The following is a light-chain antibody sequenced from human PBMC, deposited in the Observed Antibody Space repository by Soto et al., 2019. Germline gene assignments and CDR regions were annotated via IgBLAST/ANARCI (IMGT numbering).Light chain of an antibody. Sequence: QAVVTQSPSASASLGASVKLTCTLSSGHNTYAIAWHQQQPEKGPRYLMKLNSDGSHSKGDGIPDRFSGSSSGAERYLTISSLQSEDEADYYCQTWGTGSWVFGGGTKLPVL. CDR1: SGHNTYA. CDR3: QTWGTGSWV. J-gene: IGLJ3*02. CDR2: LNSDGSH. V-gene: IGLV4-69*01.